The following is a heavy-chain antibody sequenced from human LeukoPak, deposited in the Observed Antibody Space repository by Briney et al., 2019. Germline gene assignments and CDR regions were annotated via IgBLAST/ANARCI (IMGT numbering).Heavy chain of an antibody. Sequence: PGGSLRLSCAASGFTFSSYWMSWVRQAPGKGLEWVSYISSSGSTIYYADSVKGRFTISRDNAKNSLYLQMNSLRAEDTAVYYCARGVAVAHFDYWGQGTLVTVSS. D-gene: IGHD6-19*01. CDR3: ARGVAVAHFDY. J-gene: IGHJ4*02. V-gene: IGHV3-48*04. CDR1: GFTFSSYW. CDR2: ISSSGSTI.